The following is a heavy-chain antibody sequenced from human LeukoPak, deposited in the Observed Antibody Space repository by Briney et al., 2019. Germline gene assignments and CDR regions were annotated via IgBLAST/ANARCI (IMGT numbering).Heavy chain of an antibody. J-gene: IGHJ4*02. CDR3: AAALGRHYDSSGYYYAY. V-gene: IGHV1-2*02. CDR1: GYTSTGYY. Sequence: ASVKVSCKASGYTSTGYYMHWVRQAPGQGLEWMGWINPNSGGTNFAQKFQGRVTMTRDTSISTAYMELSRLRSDDTAVYYCAAALGRHYDSSGYYYAYWGQGTLVTVSS. D-gene: IGHD3-22*01. CDR2: INPNSGGT.